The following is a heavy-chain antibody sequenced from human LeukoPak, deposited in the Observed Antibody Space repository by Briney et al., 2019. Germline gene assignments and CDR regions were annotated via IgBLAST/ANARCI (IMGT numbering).Heavy chain of an antibody. J-gene: IGHJ4*02. CDR2: INHSGST. D-gene: IGHD6-13*01. V-gene: IGHV4-34*01. CDR1: GGSFSGYY. CDR3: ARRPTAYSSSWYEVVRSSYFDY. Sequence: SETLSLTCAVYGGSFSGYYWSWIRQPPGKGLEWIGEINHSGSTNYNPSLKSRVTISVDTSKNQSSLKLSSVTAADTAVYYCARRPTAYSSSWYEVVRSSYFDYWGQGTLVTVSS.